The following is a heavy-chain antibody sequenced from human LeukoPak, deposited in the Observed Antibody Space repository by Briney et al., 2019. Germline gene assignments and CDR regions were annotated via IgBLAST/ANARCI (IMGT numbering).Heavy chain of an antibody. D-gene: IGHD4-17*01. CDR3: AKDLDYGYYADA. V-gene: IGHV3-33*06. CDR1: GFTFSSYD. J-gene: IGHJ5*02. Sequence: GGSLRLSCAPSGFTFSSYDMHWVRQAPGKGLEWVAVIWYDGSNKYYADSVKGRFTISRDNSKNTLYLQMTSLSAEDTAVYYFAKDLDYGYYADAWGQGTLVTVSS. CDR2: IWYDGSNK.